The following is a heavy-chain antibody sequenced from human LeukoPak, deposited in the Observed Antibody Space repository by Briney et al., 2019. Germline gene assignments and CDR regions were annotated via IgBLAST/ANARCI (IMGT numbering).Heavy chain of an antibody. Sequence: GASVKIPCKASGYTFSGYYMHWVRQAPGQGLEWMGWINPNTGDTKYAQKFQGRVTMTRDTSLSTAYMELSRLRSDDTAVYFCARDMWQQFDWFDPWGQGTLVTVSS. V-gene: IGHV1-2*02. CDR3: ARDMWQQFDWFDP. J-gene: IGHJ5*02. CDR1: GYTFSGYY. CDR2: INPNTGDT. D-gene: IGHD6-13*01.